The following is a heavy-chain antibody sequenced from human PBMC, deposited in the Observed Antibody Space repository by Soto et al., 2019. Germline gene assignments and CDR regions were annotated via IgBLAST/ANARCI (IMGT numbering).Heavy chain of an antibody. CDR1: GFSFSNYA. Sequence: EVQLFESGGGLVQPWGSLRLACAASGFSFSNYAMNQFRQAPGKWLELVSFISGSRNDGITKYVDSVNVGCTISRDNSKNTLYLQMSSLRAEDTAVYYCVKDPTEYVDNYWGQGTLVTGSS. CDR3: VKDPTEYVDNY. D-gene: IGHD3-16*01. J-gene: IGHJ4*02. V-gene: IGHV3-23*01. CDR2: ISGSRNDGIT.